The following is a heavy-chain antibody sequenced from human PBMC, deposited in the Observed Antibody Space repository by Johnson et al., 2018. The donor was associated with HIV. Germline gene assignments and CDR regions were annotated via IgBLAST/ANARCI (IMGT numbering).Heavy chain of an antibody. Sequence: VQLVESGGGVVQPGRSLRLSCAASGFIFSSYAMHWVRQAPGKGLEWVAVISYDGSNKYYADSVKGRFTISRDSSKNTLYLQMNSLRAEDTAVYYCAKGVSIVVIKDLSGAFDIWGQGTMVTVSS. J-gene: IGHJ3*02. CDR1: GFIFSSYA. V-gene: IGHV3-30-3*01. D-gene: IGHD3-22*01. CDR3: AKGVSIVVIKDLSGAFDI. CDR2: ISYDGSNK.